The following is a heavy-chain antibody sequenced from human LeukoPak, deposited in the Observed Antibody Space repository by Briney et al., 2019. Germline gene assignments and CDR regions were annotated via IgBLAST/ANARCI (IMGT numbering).Heavy chain of an antibody. J-gene: IGHJ4*02. V-gene: IGHV3-23*01. CDR1: GFTFSSYA. Sequence: PGGSLRLSCAASGFTFSSYAMSWVRQAPGKGLEWVSTISGGGGSTYYADSVRGRFTISRDNSKNTLYLQMNSLRAEDTAVYYCAKDLRAVGTNFDYWGQGTLVTVSS. CDR2: ISGGGGST. CDR3: AKDLRAVGTNFDY. D-gene: IGHD1-26*01.